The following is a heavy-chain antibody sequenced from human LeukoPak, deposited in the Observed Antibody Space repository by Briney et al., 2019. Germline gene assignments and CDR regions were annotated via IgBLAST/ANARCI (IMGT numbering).Heavy chain of an antibody. CDR1: GSSLTDYF. Sequence: SETLSLICNVSGSSLTDYFWSWIRQPPGKGLEWIGYMFNNKISNYNPSLKSRVTISIDTSKNQFSLELSAVTAADTAVYYCARDQNFGDYTIDYWGQGTLVTVSS. J-gene: IGHJ4*02. CDR2: MFNNKIS. CDR3: ARDQNFGDYTIDY. V-gene: IGHV4-59*01. D-gene: IGHD4-17*01.